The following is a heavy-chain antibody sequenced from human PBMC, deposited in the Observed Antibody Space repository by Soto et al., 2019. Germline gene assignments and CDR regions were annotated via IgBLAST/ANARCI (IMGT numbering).Heavy chain of an antibody. V-gene: IGHV4-34*01. CDR3: ARARVEMATSSFDY. Sequence: ETLSLTCAVYGGSFSGYYWSWIRQPPGKGLEWIGEINHSGSTNYNPSLKSRVTISVDTSKNQFSLKLSSVTAADTAVYYCARARVEMATSSFDYWGQGTLVTVSS. CDR2: INHSGST. CDR1: GGSFSGYY. J-gene: IGHJ4*02. D-gene: IGHD5-12*01.